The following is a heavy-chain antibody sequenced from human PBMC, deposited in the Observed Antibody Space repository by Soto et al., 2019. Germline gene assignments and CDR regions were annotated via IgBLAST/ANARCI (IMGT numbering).Heavy chain of an antibody. Sequence: QVQLVESGGGVVQPGRSLRLSCAASGFTFSSYGMHWVRQAPGKGLEWVAVISYDGSNKYYADSVKGRFTISRDNSKNTLYLQMNSLRAADTAVYYCAKGITIFGVDINCMDVWGQGTTVTVSS. V-gene: IGHV3-30*18. CDR2: ISYDGSNK. D-gene: IGHD3-3*01. CDR3: AKGITIFGVDINCMDV. J-gene: IGHJ6*02. CDR1: GFTFSSYG.